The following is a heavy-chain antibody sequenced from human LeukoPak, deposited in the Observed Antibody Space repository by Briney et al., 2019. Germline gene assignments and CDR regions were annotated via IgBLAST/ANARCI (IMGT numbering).Heavy chain of an antibody. V-gene: IGHV3-30*18. CDR2: ISYDGSNK. D-gene: IGHD3-10*01. Sequence: GGSLRLSCAASGFTFSSYGMHWVRQAPGKGLEWVAVISYDGSNKYYADSVKGRFTISRDNSKNTLYPQMNSLRAEDTAVYYCAKGGGCPDYWGQGTLVTVSS. CDR3: AKGGGCPDY. J-gene: IGHJ4*02. CDR1: GFTFSSYG.